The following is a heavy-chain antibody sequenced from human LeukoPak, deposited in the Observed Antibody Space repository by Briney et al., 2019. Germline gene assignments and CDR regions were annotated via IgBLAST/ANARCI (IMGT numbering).Heavy chain of an antibody. D-gene: IGHD2-21*01. CDR2: IASDGSHT. CDR3: ARERQDTILHSGAFDI. V-gene: IGHV3-30-3*01. CDR1: GFTFSSYF. J-gene: IGHJ3*02. Sequence: PGRSLRLSCAASGFTFSSYFMHWARQAPGKGLEWVADIASDGSHTFYVEAVKGRFTISRDNSKNTLYLQMNSLRAEDTAVYFCARERQDTILHSGAFDIWGQGTMVTVSS.